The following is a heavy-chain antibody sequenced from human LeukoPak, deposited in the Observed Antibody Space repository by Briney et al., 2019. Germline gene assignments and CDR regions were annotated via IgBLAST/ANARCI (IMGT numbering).Heavy chain of an antibody. CDR3: ARGFRVATIDWFDP. D-gene: IGHD5-12*01. CDR2: IRYDGIYK. V-gene: IGHV3-30*02. J-gene: IGHJ5*02. Sequence: PGGSLRLSCAASEFTFNNNGMHWVRQAPGKGLEWVAFIRYDGIYKYYADSVKGRFTIFRDKSKTTLFLQMDSLRAEDTAVYYCARGFRVATIDWFDPWGQGTLVTVSS. CDR1: EFTFNNNG.